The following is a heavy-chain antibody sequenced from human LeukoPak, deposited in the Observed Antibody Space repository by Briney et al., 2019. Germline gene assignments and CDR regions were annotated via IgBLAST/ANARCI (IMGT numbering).Heavy chain of an antibody. Sequence: PGGSLRLSCAASGFTFDDYTMHWVRQAPGKGLEWVSGISWNSDRIGYADSVEGRFIISRDNAKNSLYLQMNSLRAEDTALYYCAKDIYRADYDFWSGYDYWGQGTLVTVSS. V-gene: IGHV3-9*01. D-gene: IGHD3-3*01. CDR2: ISWNSDRI. CDR1: GFTFDDYT. CDR3: AKDIYRADYDFWSGYDY. J-gene: IGHJ4*02.